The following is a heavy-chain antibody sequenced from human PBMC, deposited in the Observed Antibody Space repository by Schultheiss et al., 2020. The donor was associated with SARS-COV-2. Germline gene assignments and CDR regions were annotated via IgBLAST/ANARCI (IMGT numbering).Heavy chain of an antibody. CDR2: ISGSGGST. V-gene: IGHV3-53*05. CDR3: VKSQSGDYDPFDY. CDR1: GFTVSSNY. J-gene: IGHJ4*02. D-gene: IGHD4-17*01. Sequence: GESLKISCAASGFTVSSNYMSWVRQAPGKGLEWVSAISGSGGSTYYADSVKGRFTISRDNSKNTLYLQMSSLRAEDTAVYYCVKSQSGDYDPFDYWGQGTLVTVSS.